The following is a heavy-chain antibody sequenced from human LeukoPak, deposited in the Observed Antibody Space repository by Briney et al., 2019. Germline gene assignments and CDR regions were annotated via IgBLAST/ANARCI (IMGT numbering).Heavy chain of an antibody. V-gene: IGHV3-21*01. CDR2: ISSSRSFI. J-gene: IGHJ4*02. D-gene: IGHD3-22*01. CDR1: GFIFSTYS. Sequence: PGGSLRLSCAASGFIFSTYSMNWVRQAPGRGLEWVSSISSSRSFIYYADSVQGRFTISRDNAKNSLYLQMNSLRAEDTAVYYCARVTGGFYSHFDYWGQGTLVTVS. CDR3: ARVTGGFYSHFDY.